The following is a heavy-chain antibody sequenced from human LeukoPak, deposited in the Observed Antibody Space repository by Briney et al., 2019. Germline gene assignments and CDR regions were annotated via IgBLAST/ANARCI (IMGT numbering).Heavy chain of an antibody. V-gene: IGHV3-33*01. CDR3: ARDSREGVY. Sequence: GGSLRLSCAASGFTFSSYGMHWVRQAPGKGLEGVAVIWYDGSNKYYADSVKGRFTISRDNSKNTLYLQMNSLRAEDTAVYYCARDSREGVYWGQGTLVTVSS. CDR1: GFTFSSYG. D-gene: IGHD2-8*01. J-gene: IGHJ4*02. CDR2: IWYDGSNK.